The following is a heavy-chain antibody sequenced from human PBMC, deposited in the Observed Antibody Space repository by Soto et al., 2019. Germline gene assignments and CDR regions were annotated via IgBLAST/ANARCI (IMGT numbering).Heavy chain of an antibody. CDR2: IYHSGAT. CDR3: ARDRPASYGSGSYYNSNWFDP. CDR1: GYSISSGYY. J-gene: IGHJ5*02. Sequence: SETLSLTCAVSGYSISSGYYWGWIRQPPGKGLEWIGSIYHSGATYYNPSLKSRVTISVDTSKNQFSLKLSSVTAADTAVYYCARDRPASYGSGSYYNSNWFDPWGQGTLVTVS. D-gene: IGHD3-10*01. V-gene: IGHV4-38-2*02.